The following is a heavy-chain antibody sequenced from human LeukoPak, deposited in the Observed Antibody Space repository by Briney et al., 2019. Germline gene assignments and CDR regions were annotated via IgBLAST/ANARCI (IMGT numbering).Heavy chain of an antibody. J-gene: IGHJ6*02. D-gene: IGHD6-13*01. V-gene: IGHV4-34*01. CDR1: GGSFSGYY. CDR2: INHSGST. CDR3: ARGGAAAATGRYYYYGMDV. Sequence: SETLSLTCAVYGGSFSGYYWSWIRQPPGKGLEWIGEINHSGSTNYNPSLKSRVTISVDTSKNQFSLKLSSVIAADTAVYYCARGGAAAATGRYYYYGMDVWGQGTTVTVSS.